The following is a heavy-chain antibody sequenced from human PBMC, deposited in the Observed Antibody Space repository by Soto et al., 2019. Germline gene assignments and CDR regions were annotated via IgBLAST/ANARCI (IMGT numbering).Heavy chain of an antibody. V-gene: IGHV5-51*01. CDR2: IHPGDSDT. CDR3: TLSYGDSYYYYYGMDV. CDR1: GFSFSRYT. Sequence: GESLKISCVGSGFSFSRYTVGWVRQVPGKGLEWMGVIHPGDSDTRYSPSFQGQVTISADKPISTAYLQWSSLKASDTAMYYCTLSYGDSYYYYYGMDVWGQGTTVTVSS. J-gene: IGHJ6*02. D-gene: IGHD4-17*01.